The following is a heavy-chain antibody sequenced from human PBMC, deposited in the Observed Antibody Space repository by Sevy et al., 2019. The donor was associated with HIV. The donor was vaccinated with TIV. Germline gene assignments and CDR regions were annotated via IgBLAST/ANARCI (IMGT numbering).Heavy chain of an antibody. CDR1: GFTFSTYS. V-gene: IGHV3-21*01. D-gene: IGHD2-2*01. CDR3: ARDGGCSSTRCLLYFDY. J-gene: IGHJ4*02. CDR2: ISSSGNYI. Sequence: GGSLRLSCATSGFTFSTYSMNWVRQAPGKGLEWVSSISSSGNYIYYADSVRGRFTISRDNAKNSLSLQMNSLRAEDMAIYYCARDGGCSSTRCLLYFDYWGQGSLVTVSS.